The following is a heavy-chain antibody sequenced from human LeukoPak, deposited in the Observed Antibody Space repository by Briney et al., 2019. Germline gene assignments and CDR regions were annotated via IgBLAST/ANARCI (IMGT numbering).Heavy chain of an antibody. CDR1: GGSINSYY. CDR2: IYYSGST. CDR3: ARAMVRGVSNWFDP. V-gene: IGHV4-59*08. D-gene: IGHD3-10*01. Sequence: SETLSLTCTVSGGSINSYYWSWIRQPPGKGLEWIGYIYYSGSTNYNPSLKSRVTISVDTSKNQFSLKLSSVTAADTAVYYCARAMVRGVSNWFDPWGQGTLVTVSS. J-gene: IGHJ5*02.